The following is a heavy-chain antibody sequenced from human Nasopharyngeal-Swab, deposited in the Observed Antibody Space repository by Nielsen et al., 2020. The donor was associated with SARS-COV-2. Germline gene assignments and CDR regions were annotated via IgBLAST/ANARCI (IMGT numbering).Heavy chain of an antibody. CDR3: ARAARTSSGDAFDI. D-gene: IGHD3-22*01. V-gene: IGHV4-61*01. Sequence: SETLSLTCTVSGGSVSSGSYYWSWIRQPPGKGLEWIGYIYYSGSTNYNPSLKSRVTISVDTSKNQFSLKLSSVTAADTAVYYCARAARTSSGDAFDIWGQGTMVTVSS. J-gene: IGHJ3*02. CDR2: IYYSGST. CDR1: GGSVSSGSYY.